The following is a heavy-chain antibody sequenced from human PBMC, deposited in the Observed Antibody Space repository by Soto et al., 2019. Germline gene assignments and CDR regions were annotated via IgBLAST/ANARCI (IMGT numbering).Heavy chain of an antibody. CDR3: ARILIFGVVITYNWFDP. D-gene: IGHD3-3*01. J-gene: IGHJ5*02. V-gene: IGHV2-26*01. CDR1: GFSLSNARMG. Sequence: SGPTLVNPTETLTLTCTVSGFSLSNARMGVSWIRQPPGKALEWLAHIFSNDEKSYSTSLKSRLTISKDTSKSQVVLTMTNMDPVDTATYYCARILIFGVVITYNWFDPWGQGTLVTVSS. CDR2: IFSNDEK.